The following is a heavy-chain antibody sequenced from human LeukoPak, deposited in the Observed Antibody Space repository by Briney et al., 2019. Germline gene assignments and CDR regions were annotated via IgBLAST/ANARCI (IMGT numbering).Heavy chain of an antibody. CDR1: GYTFSGYY. CDR3: ARPLRVTMIRGAAFRASSDFDP. D-gene: IGHD3-10*01. Sequence: ASVTVSCKASGYTFSGYYIHWVRQAPGRGLEWMGWINPNTGGTKYAQRFQDRVTMTRDTSISTAYMEVGRLRYDDTAVYYCARPLRVTMIRGAAFRASSDFDPWGQGTLVTVSS. CDR2: INPNTGGT. J-gene: IGHJ5*02. V-gene: IGHV1-2*02.